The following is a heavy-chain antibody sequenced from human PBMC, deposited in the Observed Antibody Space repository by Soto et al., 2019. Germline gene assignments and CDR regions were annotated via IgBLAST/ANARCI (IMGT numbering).Heavy chain of an antibody. CDR1: GYTFASYG. D-gene: IGHD6-19*01. CDR3: PSFSGWYDYGAFDI. V-gene: IGHV1-18*01. CDR2: ISAYNGNT. Sequence: ASVEVSCKASGYTFASYGISWVRQAPGQGLEWMGWISAYNGNTNYAQKLQGRVTMTTDTSTSTAYMELRSLRSDDTAVYYCPSFSGWYDYGAFDIWGQGTMVTVSS. J-gene: IGHJ3*02.